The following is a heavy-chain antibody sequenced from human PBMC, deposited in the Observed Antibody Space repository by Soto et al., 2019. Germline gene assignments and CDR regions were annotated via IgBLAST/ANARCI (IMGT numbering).Heavy chain of an antibody. CDR1: CGSISSGPYS. CDR2: FYYSGST. Sequence: SETLSLTRTVACGSISSGPYSWGWIRQPPGKGLEWIGTFYYSGSTYYNPSLESRVTISVDTSKNQFSLKVSSVTAADTAVYYCARLGGYCTITSCYGYYGMDVWGQGTTVT. D-gene: IGHD2-2*01. J-gene: IGHJ6*02. CDR3: ARLGGYCTITSCYGYYGMDV. V-gene: IGHV4-39*01.